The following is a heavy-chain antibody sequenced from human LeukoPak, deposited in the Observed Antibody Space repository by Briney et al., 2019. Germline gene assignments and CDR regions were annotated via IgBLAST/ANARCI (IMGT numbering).Heavy chain of an antibody. Sequence: GESLRLSSAASGFTFSGYWLHWVRQDPGKGLVWVAHTNTDCSRTTYADSVRGRFTISRDNAKNTLYLQMNSLRVDDTAIYYCARDGTGSSPGDYFYYMDVWGKGTTVTVSS. D-gene: IGHD3/OR15-3a*01. V-gene: IGHV3-74*01. CDR2: TNTDCSRT. J-gene: IGHJ6*03. CDR1: GFTFSGYW. CDR3: ARDGTGSSPGDYFYYMDV.